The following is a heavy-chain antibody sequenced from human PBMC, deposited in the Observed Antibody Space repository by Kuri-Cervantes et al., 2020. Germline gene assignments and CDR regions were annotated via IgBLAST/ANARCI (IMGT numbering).Heavy chain of an antibody. CDR1: GFTFSSFP. J-gene: IGHJ4*02. D-gene: IGHD6-19*01. CDR3: AKGTTLGEWLVPFDY. Sequence: GGSLRLSCAASGFTFSSFPMFWVRQAPGKGLEWVAVISSDGINKYYADSVKGRFTISRDNSKNTLYLQMNSLRAEDTAVYYCAKGTTLGEWLVPFDYWGQGTLVTVSS. CDR2: ISSDGINK. V-gene: IGHV3-30-3*01.